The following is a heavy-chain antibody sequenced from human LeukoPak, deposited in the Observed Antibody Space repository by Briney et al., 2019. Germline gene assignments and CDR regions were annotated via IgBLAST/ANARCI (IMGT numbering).Heavy chain of an antibody. CDR1: GFTFSSYA. CDR2: ISGSGGST. J-gene: IGHJ6*03. D-gene: IGHD4-11*01. V-gene: IGHV3-23*01. Sequence: QSGGSLRLSCAASGFTFSSYAMSWVRQAPGKGLEWVSAISGSGGSTYYADSVKGRFTISRDNSKNTLYLQMNSLRAEDTAVYYCAKGHGYSNGAVGGYYMEVWGERTTVTVS. CDR3: AKGHGYSNGAVGGYYMEV.